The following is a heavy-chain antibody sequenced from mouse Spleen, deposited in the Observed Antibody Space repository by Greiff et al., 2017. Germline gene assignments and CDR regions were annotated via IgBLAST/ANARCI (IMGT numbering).Heavy chain of an antibody. CDR3: LYGNYDY. CDR1: GFNIKDDY. Sequence: VQLQQSGAELVRPGASVKLSCTASGFNIKDDYMHWVKQRPEQGLEWIGWIDPESGDTEYASKFQGKATITADTSSNTAYLQLSSLTSEDTAVYYCLYGNYDYWGQGTTLTVSS. V-gene: IGHV14-4*01. J-gene: IGHJ2*01. CDR2: IDPESGDT. D-gene: IGHD2-1*01.